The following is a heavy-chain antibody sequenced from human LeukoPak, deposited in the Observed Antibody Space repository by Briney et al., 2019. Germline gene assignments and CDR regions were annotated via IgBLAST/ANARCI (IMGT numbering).Heavy chain of an antibody. V-gene: IGHV3-33*01. D-gene: IGHD6-13*01. CDR2: VWYDGSNK. J-gene: IGHJ4*02. CDR1: GFAFSRSG. CDR3: ARDPKYSNSWFFDY. Sequence: PGGSLRLSCAASGFAFSRSGMHWVRQAPGKGLEWVAVVWYDGSNKHYADSVKGRFTIFRDNSNNTLYLQMNSLRAEDTAVYHCARDPKYSNSWFFDYWGQGTLVTVSS.